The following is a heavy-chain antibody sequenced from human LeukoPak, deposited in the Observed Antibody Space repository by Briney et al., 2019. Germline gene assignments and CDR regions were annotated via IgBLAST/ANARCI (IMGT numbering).Heavy chain of an antibody. CDR1: GDTFTGYY. J-gene: IGHJ4*02. CDR2: INPNSGAT. V-gene: IGHV1-2*02. CDR3: ARDTGYYDSSGYLAY. D-gene: IGHD3-22*01. Sequence: ASVKVSCKASGDTFTGYYMHSVRQAPGQGLEWMGWINPNSGATNYAQKFQGRVTMTRDTSISTAYMELSRLRSDDTAVYYCARDTGYYDSSGYLAYWGQGTLVTVSS.